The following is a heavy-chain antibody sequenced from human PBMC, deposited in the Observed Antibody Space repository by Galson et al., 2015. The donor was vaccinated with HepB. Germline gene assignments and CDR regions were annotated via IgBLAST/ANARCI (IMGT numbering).Heavy chain of an antibody. CDR1: GFTLSDYY. V-gene: IGHV3-11*01. CDR3: VREGRRDGYNQNYFDS. D-gene: IGHD5-24*01. J-gene: IGHJ4*02. Sequence: SLRLSCAASGFTLSDYYMSWIRQVPGKGLEWVSFISSSSNVIYYADSVKGRFSVSRDNAQNSLSLQMNSLRAEDTALYYCVREGRRDGYNQNYFDSWGQGTLVTVSS. CDR2: ISSSSNVI.